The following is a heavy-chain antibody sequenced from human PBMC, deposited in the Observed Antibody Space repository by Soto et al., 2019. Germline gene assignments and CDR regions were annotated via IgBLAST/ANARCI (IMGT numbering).Heavy chain of an antibody. D-gene: IGHD4-17*01. CDR2: ISANNGNR. CDR3: ARDDYGDPFFDY. J-gene: IGHJ4*02. V-gene: IGHV1-18*01. Sequence: QVQLVQSGAEVKKPGASVKVSCKASGYIFTNHGISWVRQAPGHGLEWMGWISANNGNRNFAQNFQGRVTMTTDTSTSTAYMELRRLTSDDTAIYYCARDDYGDPFFDYRGQGTLVNVSS. CDR1: GYIFTNHG.